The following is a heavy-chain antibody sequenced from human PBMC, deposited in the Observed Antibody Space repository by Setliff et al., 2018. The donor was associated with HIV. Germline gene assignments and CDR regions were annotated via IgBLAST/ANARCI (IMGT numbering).Heavy chain of an antibody. CDR2: ISGSGGTK. Sequence: PGGSLRLSCVASEFTFSSYAMNWVRQAPGKGLEWVSTISGSGGTKYYADSVKGRFTISRDNSKNTLYLRMDSLRAEDTAIYYCAKMDVVVIPAAIRYWGQGTLVTVSS. J-gene: IGHJ4*02. CDR1: EFTFSSYA. CDR3: AKMDVVVIPAAIRY. V-gene: IGHV3-23*01. D-gene: IGHD2-2*01.